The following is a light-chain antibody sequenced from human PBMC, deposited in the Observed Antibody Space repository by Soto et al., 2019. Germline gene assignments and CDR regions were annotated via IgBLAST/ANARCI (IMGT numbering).Light chain of an antibody. Sequence: DIVMTQSPLSLPVTPGEPASISCRSSQSLLHSNGYNYLDWYLQKPGQSPQLLIYLGSNRASGVPDRFSGSGSGTEFTLKISRVEAEEVGVYYCIQALQTPITFGQGTRLEI. CDR3: IQALQTPIT. CDR2: LGS. J-gene: IGKJ5*01. CDR1: QSLLHSNGYNY. V-gene: IGKV2-28*01.